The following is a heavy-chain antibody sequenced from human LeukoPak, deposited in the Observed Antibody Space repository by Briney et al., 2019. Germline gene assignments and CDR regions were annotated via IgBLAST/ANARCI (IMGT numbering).Heavy chain of an antibody. CDR3: ASVLLYYYYMDV. Sequence: GGSLRLSCAASGFTFSDYYMSWIRQAPGKGLEWVSYISSSSTIYYADSVKGRFTISRDNAKNSLYLQMNSLRAEDTAVYYCASVLLYYYYMDVWGKGTTVTVSS. CDR2: ISSSSTI. D-gene: IGHD3-10*01. CDR1: GFTFSDYY. J-gene: IGHJ6*03. V-gene: IGHV3-69-1*01.